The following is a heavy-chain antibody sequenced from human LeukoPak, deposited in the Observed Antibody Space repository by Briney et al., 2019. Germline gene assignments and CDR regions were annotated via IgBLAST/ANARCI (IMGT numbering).Heavy chain of an antibody. D-gene: IGHD6-13*01. J-gene: IGHJ6*02. V-gene: IGHV1-69*04. CDR3: ARYELAAAGTNWYYYYGMDV. CDR1: GGTFSSYA. CDR2: IIPILGIA. Sequence: GASVKVSCKASGGTFSSYAISWVRQAPGQGLEWMGRIIPILGIANYAQKFQGRVTITADKSTSTAYMELSSLRSEDTAVYYCARYELAAAGTNWYYYYGMDVWGQGTTVTVSS.